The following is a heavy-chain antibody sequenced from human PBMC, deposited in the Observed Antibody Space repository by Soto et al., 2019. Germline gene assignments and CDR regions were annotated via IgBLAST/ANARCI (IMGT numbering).Heavy chain of an antibody. D-gene: IGHD6-19*01. Sequence: QVQLVQSGAEVKKPGASVKVSCKASGYTFTTYGINWVRQAPGQGLEWMGWISSYNGNTNYAQKLQGRVTMTTDTATSTAYMELRSLRSDDTAVYYCARDRGQWLSKGEFDPWGQGTLVTVSS. CDR1: GYTFTTYG. V-gene: IGHV1-18*01. J-gene: IGHJ5*02. CDR3: ARDRGQWLSKGEFDP. CDR2: ISSYNGNT.